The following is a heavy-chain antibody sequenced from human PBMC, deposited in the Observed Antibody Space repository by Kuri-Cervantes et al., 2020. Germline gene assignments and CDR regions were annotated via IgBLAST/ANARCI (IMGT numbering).Heavy chain of an antibody. J-gene: IGHJ4*02. CDR2: INPNSGGT. V-gene: IGHV1-2*04. Sequence: SMKVSCKASGYTFTGYYMHWVRQAPGQGLEWMGWINPNSGGTNYAQKFQGWVTMTRDTSITTAYMELSRLRSDDTAVYYCARDYYDSRNYNYFDYWGQGTLVTVSS. CDR1: GYTFTGYY. D-gene: IGHD3-22*01. CDR3: ARDYYDSRNYNYFDY.